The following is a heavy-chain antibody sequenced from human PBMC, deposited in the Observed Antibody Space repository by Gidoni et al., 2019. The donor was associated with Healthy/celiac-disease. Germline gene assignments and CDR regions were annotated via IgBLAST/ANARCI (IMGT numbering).Heavy chain of an antibody. V-gene: IGHV4-39*01. CDR2: ST. CDR3: VSMGGMDV. J-gene: IGHJ6*02. Sequence: STYYNPSLKSRVTISVDTSKNQFSLKLSSVTAADTAVYYCVSMGGMDVWGQGTTVTVSS. D-gene: IGHD3-10*01.